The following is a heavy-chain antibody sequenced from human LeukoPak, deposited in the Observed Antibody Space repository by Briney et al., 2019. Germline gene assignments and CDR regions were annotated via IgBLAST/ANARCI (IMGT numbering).Heavy chain of an antibody. Sequence: GGTLRLSCAASGFTFHSYWMHWVRQAPGKGLVWVSRIDNDGGSTTYADSVKGRFTISRDNAKNTLYLQMNSVRAEDTAVYYCARSSFPYYFDYWGQGTLVTVSS. CDR2: IDNDGGST. J-gene: IGHJ4*02. CDR1: GFTFHSYW. D-gene: IGHD3-16*01. V-gene: IGHV3-74*01. CDR3: ARSSFPYYFDY.